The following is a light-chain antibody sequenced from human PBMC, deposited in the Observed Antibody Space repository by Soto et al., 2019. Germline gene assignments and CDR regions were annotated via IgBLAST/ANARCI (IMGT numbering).Light chain of an antibody. CDR1: QNIRNY. J-gene: IGKJ1*01. CDR2: KAS. CDR3: QHYNSYSEA. Sequence: DIQMTQSPSSLSASVGDRVTISCRASQNIRNYLNWYRQKPGKAPKLLIYKASTLKSGVPSRFSGSGSGTEFTLTISSLQPDDFATYYCQHYNSYSEAFGQGTKVELK. V-gene: IGKV1-5*03.